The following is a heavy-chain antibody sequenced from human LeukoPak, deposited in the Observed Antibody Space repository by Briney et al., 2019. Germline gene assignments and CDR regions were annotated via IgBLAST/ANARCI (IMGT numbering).Heavy chain of an antibody. V-gene: IGHV1-69*13. D-gene: IGHD5-24*01. J-gene: IGHJ5*02. Sequence: SVKVSCKASGGTFSSYAISWVRQAPGQGLEWMGGIIPIFGTANYAQKFQGRVTITADESTSTAYMELSSLRSEDTAVYYCARGEKMATIKSRFDPWGQGTLVTASS. CDR2: IIPIFGTA. CDR1: GGTFSSYA. CDR3: ARGEKMATIKSRFDP.